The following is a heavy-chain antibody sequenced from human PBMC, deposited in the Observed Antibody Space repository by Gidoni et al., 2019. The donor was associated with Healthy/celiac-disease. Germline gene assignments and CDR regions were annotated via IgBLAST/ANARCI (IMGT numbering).Heavy chain of an antibody. D-gene: IGHD5-12*01. CDR1: GGSLSSYY. J-gene: IGHJ4*02. CDR2: IYYSGST. Sequence: QVQLQESGPGLVKPSETLSLTCTVSGGSLSSYYWSWIRQPPGKGLEWIGYIYYSGSTNYNPSLKSRVTISVDTSKNQFSLKLSSVTAADTAVYYCASAPIAPDPTDGYRFDYWGQGTLVTVSS. V-gene: IGHV4-59*01. CDR3: ASAPIAPDPTDGYRFDY.